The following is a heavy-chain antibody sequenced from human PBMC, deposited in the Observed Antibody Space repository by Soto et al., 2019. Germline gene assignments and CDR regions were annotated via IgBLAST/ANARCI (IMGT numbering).Heavy chain of an antibody. CDR3: ARHTGRLKYYYDSSGSRDAFDI. Sequence: GESLKISCQGSGYSFTSYWISWVRQMPGKGLEWMGRIDPSDSYTNYSPSFQGHVTISADKSISTAYLQWSSLKASDTAMYYCARHTGRLKYYYDSSGSRDAFDIWGQGTMVTVSS. J-gene: IGHJ3*02. CDR1: GYSFTSYW. CDR2: IDPSDSYT. D-gene: IGHD3-22*01. V-gene: IGHV5-10-1*01.